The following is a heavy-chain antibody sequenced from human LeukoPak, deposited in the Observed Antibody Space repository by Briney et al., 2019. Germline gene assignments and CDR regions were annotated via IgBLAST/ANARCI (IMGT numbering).Heavy chain of an antibody. V-gene: IGHV1-46*01. D-gene: IGHD3-22*01. CDR1: GYTFTSYY. J-gene: IGHJ6*02. CDR3: AKSVIRGVNYYYYGMDV. Sequence: GASVKVSCKASGYTFTSYYMHWVRQAPGQGLEWMGIINPSGGSTSYAQKFQGRVTMTRDTSTSTVYMELSSLRSEDTAAYYCAKSVIRGVNYYYYGMDVWGQGTTVTVSS. CDR2: INPSGGST.